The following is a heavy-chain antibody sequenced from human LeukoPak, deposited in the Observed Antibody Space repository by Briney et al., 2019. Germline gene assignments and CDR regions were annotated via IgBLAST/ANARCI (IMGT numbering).Heavy chain of an antibody. CDR3: ARTGYCSGGSCLNWFDP. CDR2: INPNSGGT. V-gene: IGHV1-2*02. CDR1: GYTFTGYY. D-gene: IGHD2-15*01. J-gene: IGHJ5*02. Sequence: ASVKVSCKASGYTFTGYYMHWVRHAPGQGLEWMGWINPNSGGTNYAQKFQGRVTMTRDTSISTAYMELSRLRSDDTAVYYCARTGYCSGGSCLNWFDPWGQGTLVTVSS.